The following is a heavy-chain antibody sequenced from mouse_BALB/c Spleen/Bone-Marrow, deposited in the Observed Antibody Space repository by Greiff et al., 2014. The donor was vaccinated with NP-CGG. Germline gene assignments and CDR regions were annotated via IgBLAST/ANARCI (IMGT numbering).Heavy chain of an antibody. CDR3: AIYYGNYYAMDY. CDR2: IDPANGNT. CDR1: GFNIKDTY. J-gene: IGHJ4*01. D-gene: IGHD2-1*01. Sequence: EVQLQESGAELVKPGASVKLSCTASGFNIKDTYMHWVKQRPEQGLEWIGRIDPANGNTKYDPKFQGKATITADTSSNTAYLQPSSLTSEDTAVYYCAIYYGNYYAMDYWGQGTSVTVSS. V-gene: IGHV14-3*02.